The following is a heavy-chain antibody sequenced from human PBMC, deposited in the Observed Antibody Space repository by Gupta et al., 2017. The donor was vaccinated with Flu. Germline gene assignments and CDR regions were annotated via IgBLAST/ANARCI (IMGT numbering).Heavy chain of an antibody. CDR3: AKALHYGDYEGFDY. V-gene: IGHV3-23*01. J-gene: IGHJ4*02. CDR2: ISGSGGST. CDR1: GFTFSSYA. D-gene: IGHD4-17*01. Sequence: EVQLLESGGGLVQPGRSLRLSCAAAGFTFSSYAMSGVRQAPGKGLEWVSAISGSGGSTYYADAVKGRFTISRDNSKNTLYLQMNRLRAEDTAVYYCAKALHYGDYEGFDYWGQGTLVTVSS.